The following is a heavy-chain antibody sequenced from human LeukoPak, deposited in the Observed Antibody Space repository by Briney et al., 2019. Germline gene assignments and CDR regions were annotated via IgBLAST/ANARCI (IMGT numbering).Heavy chain of an antibody. CDR1: RCTFSSYA. D-gene: IGHD5-12*01. Sequence: GRSLRLFCAASRCTFSSYAMHWVRQAPGKGLEWVAVISYDGSNKYYADSVKGRFTISRDNSKNTLYLQMNSLRAEDTAVYYCARVGKGGYSGYDHFFDYWSQGTLVTVSS. V-gene: IGHV3-30*04. CDR3: ARVGKGGYSGYDHFFDY. CDR2: ISYDGSNK. J-gene: IGHJ4*02.